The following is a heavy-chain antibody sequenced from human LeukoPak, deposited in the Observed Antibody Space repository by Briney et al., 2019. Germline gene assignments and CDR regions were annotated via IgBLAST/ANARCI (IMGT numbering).Heavy chain of an antibody. CDR3: AKGRGRVATSQSDY. Sequence: GGSLRLSCAASGFTFSSYGMSWVRQAPGKGLEWVSAISGSGGSTYYADSVKGRFTISRDNSKNTLYLQMNSLRAEDTAVYYCAKGRGRVATSQSDYWGQGTLVTVSS. J-gene: IGHJ4*02. CDR1: GFTFSSYG. V-gene: IGHV3-23*01. CDR2: ISGSGGST. D-gene: IGHD5-12*01.